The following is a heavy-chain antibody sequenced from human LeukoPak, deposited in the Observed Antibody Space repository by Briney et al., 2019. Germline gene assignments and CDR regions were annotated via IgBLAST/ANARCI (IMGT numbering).Heavy chain of an antibody. CDR3: ARDLGYYGSGSYYNGPGFDY. D-gene: IGHD3-10*01. Sequence: GGSLRLSCAASGFTFNTYTMNWVRQAPGKGLEWISYISGSSGIIDYADSVRGRFTISRDNAKNSLYLQMNSLRAEDTAVYYCARDLGYYGSGSYYNGPGFDYWGQGTLVTVSS. CDR2: ISGSSGII. V-gene: IGHV3-48*01. CDR1: GFTFNTYT. J-gene: IGHJ4*02.